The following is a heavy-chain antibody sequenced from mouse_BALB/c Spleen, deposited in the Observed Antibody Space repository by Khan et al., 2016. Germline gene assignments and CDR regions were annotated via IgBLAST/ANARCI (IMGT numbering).Heavy chain of an antibody. J-gene: IGHJ3*01. CDR3: ARAWDYGYLAY. D-gene: IGHD1-1*01. CDR2: INPDSYTI. V-gene: IGHV4-1*02. Sequence: EVKLLESGGGLVHPGGSLKLSCAASGFDFSRYWMSWVRQAPGKGLEWIGEINPDSYTIHYTPSLKDKLIISRDNDKNTLYLQMSKVRSEDTALYYCARAWDYGYLAYWGQGTLVTVSA. CDR1: GFDFSRYW.